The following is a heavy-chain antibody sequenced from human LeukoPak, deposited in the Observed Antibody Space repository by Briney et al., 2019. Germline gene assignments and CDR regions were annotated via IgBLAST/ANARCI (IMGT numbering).Heavy chain of an antibody. D-gene: IGHD5-12*01. J-gene: IGHJ4*02. CDR1: GGSFSGYY. CDR3: ARYLVATMEGY. V-gene: IGHV4-34*01. CDR2: INHSGST. Sequence: PSETLSLTCAVYGGSFSGYYWSWIRQPPGKGLEWIGEINHSGSTNYNPSLKSRVTISVDTSKNQFSLKLSSVTAADTALYYCARYLVATMEGYWGQGTLVTVSS.